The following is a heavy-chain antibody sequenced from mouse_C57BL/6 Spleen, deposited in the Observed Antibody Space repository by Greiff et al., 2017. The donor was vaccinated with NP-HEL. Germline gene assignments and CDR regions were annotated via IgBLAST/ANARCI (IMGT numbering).Heavy chain of an antibody. CDR1: GYTFTSYW. D-gene: IGHD2-3*01. V-gene: IGHV1-59*01. CDR3: ARFDGYYDYAMDY. Sequence: VQLQQPGAELVRPGTSVKLSCKASGYTFTSYWMHWVKQRPGQGLEWIGVIDPSDSYTNYNQKFKGKATLTVDTSSSTAYMQLSSLTSEDSAVYYCARFDGYYDYAMDYWGQGTSVTVSS. CDR2: IDPSDSYT. J-gene: IGHJ4*01.